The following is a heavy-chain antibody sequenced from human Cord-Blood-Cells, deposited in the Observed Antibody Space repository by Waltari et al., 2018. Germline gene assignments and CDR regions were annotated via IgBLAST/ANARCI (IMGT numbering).Heavy chain of an antibody. CDR3: ASTPRAAGDY. D-gene: IGHD6-13*01. CDR1: GFTFRRYA. CDR2: ISYDGSNK. V-gene: IGHV3-30*04. J-gene: IGHJ4*02. Sequence: QVQLVESGGGVVQPGRSLRLSCAASGFTFRRYALHWVRQAPGKGLEWVAVISYDGSNKYYADSVKGRFTISRDNSKNTLYLQMNSLRAEDTAVYYCASTPRAAGDYWGQGTLVTVSS.